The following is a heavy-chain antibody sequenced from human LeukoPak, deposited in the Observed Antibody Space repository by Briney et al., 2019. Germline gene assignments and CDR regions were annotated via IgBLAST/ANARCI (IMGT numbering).Heavy chain of an antibody. D-gene: IGHD3-22*01. Sequence: GGSLRLSCVGSGFTFSSYHMNWVRQAPGKGLEWVSYISSSSSTIYYADSVKGRFTISRDNAKNSLYLQTNSLRAEDTAVYYCARAQYYSDSTGYYYLHYWGQGTLVTVSS. CDR1: GFTFSSYH. CDR2: ISSSSSTI. CDR3: ARAQYYSDSTGYYYLHY. V-gene: IGHV3-48*01. J-gene: IGHJ4*02.